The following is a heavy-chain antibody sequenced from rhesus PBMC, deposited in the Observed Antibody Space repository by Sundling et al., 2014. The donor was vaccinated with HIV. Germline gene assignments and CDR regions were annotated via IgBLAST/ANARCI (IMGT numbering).Heavy chain of an antibody. CDR3: ARRPMGGYFDS. V-gene: IGHV2-174*02. CDR1: GFSLSSSGLG. CDR2: IYWDDDK. J-gene: IGHJ4*01. Sequence: QVTLKESGPALVKPTQTLTLTCTFSGFSLSSSGLGVGWIRQPPGKTLEWLGHIYWDDDKRYTTSLKSRLTISKDTSKNQVVLTMTNMDPVDTATYYCARRPMGGYFDSWGQGVLVTVSS. D-gene: IGHD3-34*01.